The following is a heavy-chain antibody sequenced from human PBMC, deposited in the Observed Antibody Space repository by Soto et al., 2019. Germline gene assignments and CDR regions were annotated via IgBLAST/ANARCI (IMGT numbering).Heavy chain of an antibody. V-gene: IGHV3-30-3*01. CDR3: AREWSVANPGY. Sequence: QVHLVESGGGGVQPGTSLRLSCAASGFTFSKYSMHWVRQAPGKGLEWVAVISKDGDKNYYADSVKGRFTISRDNSKNTLYLQMNSLRPEDTAVHYCAREWSVANPGYWGQGTQVTVSS. J-gene: IGHJ4*02. CDR2: ISKDGDKN. CDR1: GFTFSKYS. D-gene: IGHD5-12*01.